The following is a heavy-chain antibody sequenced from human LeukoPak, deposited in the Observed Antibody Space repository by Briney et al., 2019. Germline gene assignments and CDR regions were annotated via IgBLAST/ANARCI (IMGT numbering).Heavy chain of an antibody. CDR3: AKEDTEAFDI. CDR2: ISSSSSYI. D-gene: IGHD2-15*01. Sequence: PGGSLRLSCAASGFTFSSYSRNWVRQTPGKGLEWVSSISSSSSYIYYADSVKGRFTISRDNAKNSLYLQMNSLRAEDTAVYYCAKEDTEAFDIWGQGTMVTVS. V-gene: IGHV3-21*04. J-gene: IGHJ3*02. CDR1: GFTFSSYS.